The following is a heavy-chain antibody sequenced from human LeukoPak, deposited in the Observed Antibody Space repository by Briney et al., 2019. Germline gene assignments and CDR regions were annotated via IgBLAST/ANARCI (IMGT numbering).Heavy chain of an antibody. V-gene: IGHV3-23*01. J-gene: IGHJ3*02. CDR1: GITFRSFA. CDR3: AKEFTGWAFDI. CDR2: ISGGGGGT. Sequence: GGSLRPSCAASGITFRSFAMSWLRQAPGKGLEWVSAISGGGGGTYYADSVKGRFTISRDNSRNTLYLQMNSLRAEDTAVYYRAKEFTGWAFDIWGQGTMVTVSS.